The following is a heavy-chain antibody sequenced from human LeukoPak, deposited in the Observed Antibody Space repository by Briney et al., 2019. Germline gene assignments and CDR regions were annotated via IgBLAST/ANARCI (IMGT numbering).Heavy chain of an antibody. D-gene: IGHD1-26*01. V-gene: IGHV3-53*01. Sequence: GGSLRLSCAPSGFTFSSYWMHWVRQAPGKGLEWVSSIHMGGSAYYADSVKGRFTISRDTSKNTVYLQMNTLRAEDTAVYYCARSWAIVGATNGAFDIWGQGTMVTVSS. J-gene: IGHJ3*02. CDR2: IHMGGSA. CDR3: ARSWAIVGATNGAFDI. CDR1: GFTFSSYW.